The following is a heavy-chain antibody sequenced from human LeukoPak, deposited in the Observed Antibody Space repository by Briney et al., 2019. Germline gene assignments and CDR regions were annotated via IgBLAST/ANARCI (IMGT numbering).Heavy chain of an antibody. J-gene: IGHJ4*02. CDR2: IYYTGST. Sequence: PSETLSLTCSVSGGSITSNSFYWSWVRQPAGKGLEWIGRIYYTGSTNYNPSLKSRVTLSVDTSKNQFSPRLNSVTAADTAVYYCARVGYSYGSAYFDYWGQGTLVAVSS. CDR3: ARVGYSYGSAYFDY. D-gene: IGHD5-18*01. CDR1: GGSITSNSFY. V-gene: IGHV4-61*02.